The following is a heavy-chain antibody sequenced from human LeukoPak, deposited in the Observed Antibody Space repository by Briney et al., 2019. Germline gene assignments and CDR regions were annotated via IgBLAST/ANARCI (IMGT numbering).Heavy chain of an antibody. V-gene: IGHV3-23*01. D-gene: IGHD3-9*01. J-gene: IGHJ4*02. CDR2: ISGSGTRM. Sequence: GGSLRLSCTASGFTFSTYWMSWVRQAPGRGLEWVSTISGSGTRMYYADSVKGRFTISRDNSKNTLYLQMNSLGAEDTAIYYCAKDPSPHYNILTGFFDYWGQGILVTVSS. CDR3: AKDPSPHYNILTGFFDY. CDR1: GFTFSTYW.